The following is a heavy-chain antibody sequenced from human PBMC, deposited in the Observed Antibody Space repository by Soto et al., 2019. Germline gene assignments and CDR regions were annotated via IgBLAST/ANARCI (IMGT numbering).Heavy chain of an antibody. CDR2: ISAYNGNT. Sequence: ASVKVSCKASGYTFTNYGISWLRQAPGQGLEWMGWISAYNGNTNYAQKLQGRVTMTTDTSTSTAYMELRSLRSDDTAVYYCARDLVGSVHYYYGMDVWGQGTTVTVSS. V-gene: IGHV1-18*04. CDR1: GYTFTNYG. CDR3: ARDLVGSVHYYYGMDV. J-gene: IGHJ6*02.